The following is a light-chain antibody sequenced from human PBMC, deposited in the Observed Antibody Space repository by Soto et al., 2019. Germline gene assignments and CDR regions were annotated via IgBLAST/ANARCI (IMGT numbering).Light chain of an antibody. CDR1: QSVSKN. CDR3: QQYNNWPPWT. V-gene: IGKV3-15*01. J-gene: IGKJ1*01. CDR2: GAS. Sequence: EIVMTQSPATLSVSPGERATLSCRASQSVSKNLAWYQQKPGQAPRLLIYGASTRASDIPARFSGSGSGTQFPLTISSLQSEDFAVYYCQQYNNWPPWTFGQGTKVEIK.